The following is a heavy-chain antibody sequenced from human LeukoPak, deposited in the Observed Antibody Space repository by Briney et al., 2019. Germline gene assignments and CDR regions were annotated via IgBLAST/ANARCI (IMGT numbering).Heavy chain of an antibody. CDR3: AKDYRYSNTWYRGVDV. CDR2: ISGSDGTT. V-gene: IGHV3-23*01. CDR1: GFTFSNYA. D-gene: IGHD3-16*02. J-gene: IGHJ6*02. Sequence: GGSLRLSCAASGFTFSNYAMNWVRQAPGKGLEWVSVISGSDGTTYYADSVNGRFTISRGNSKNTLYLQMNSLRAEDTAVYYCAKDYRYSNTWYRGVDVWAQGTTVSVSS.